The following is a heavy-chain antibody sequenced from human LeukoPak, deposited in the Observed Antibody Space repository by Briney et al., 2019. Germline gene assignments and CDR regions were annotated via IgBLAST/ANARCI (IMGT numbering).Heavy chain of an antibody. D-gene: IGHD3-22*01. V-gene: IGHV3-23*01. Sequence: PGGSLRLSCAASGFTFSSYAMSWVRQAPGKGLEWVSAISGSGGSTYYADSVKGRFTISRDNSKNTLYLQMNSLRAEDTAVYYCAKGGDCYDSSGYYLFYYWGQGTLVTVSS. CDR2: ISGSGGST. CDR3: AKGGDCYDSSGYYLFYY. CDR1: GFTFSSYA. J-gene: IGHJ4*02.